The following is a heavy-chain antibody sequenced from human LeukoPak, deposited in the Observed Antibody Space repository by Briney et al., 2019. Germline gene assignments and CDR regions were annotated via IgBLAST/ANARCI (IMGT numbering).Heavy chain of an antibody. CDR1: GGTFSSYA. CDR3: ARVKAAAGYYYGMDV. V-gene: IGHV1-69*04. CDR2: IIPILGIA. Sequence: GASVKVSCKASGGTFSSYAISWVRQAPGQGLEWMGRIIPILGIANYAQKFQGRVTITADKSTSTAYMELSSLRSEDTAVYYCARVKAAAGYYYGMDVWGQGTTVTVSS. D-gene: IGHD6-13*01. J-gene: IGHJ6*02.